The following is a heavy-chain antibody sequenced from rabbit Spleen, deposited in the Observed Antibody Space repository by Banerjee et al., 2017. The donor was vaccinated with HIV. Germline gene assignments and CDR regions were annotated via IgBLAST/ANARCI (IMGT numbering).Heavy chain of an antibody. V-gene: IGHV1S40*01. D-gene: IGHD1-1*01. J-gene: IGHJ2*01. CDR2: IYPDAIGST. Sequence: QSLEESGGDLVQPEGSLTLTCTASGFSFSSSYYMCWVRQAPGRGLEWVACIYPDAIGSTVYASWAKGRFTVSKTSSTTVTLQMTSLTAADTATYFCARNYVNAFDPWGPGTLVTVS. CDR1: GFSFSSSYY. CDR3: ARNYVNAFDP.